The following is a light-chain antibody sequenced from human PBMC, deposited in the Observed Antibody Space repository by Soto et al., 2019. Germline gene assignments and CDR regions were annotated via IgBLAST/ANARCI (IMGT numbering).Light chain of an antibody. Sequence: DLQMTQSPSSLSASVGDRVTITCQASQDIRNYLNWYQQKPGTAPKLLIYDATNLETGVPSRFSGSGSRTDFTFTISSLQPEDIATYYCQQYGNLPLTFGGGTRVEIK. CDR1: QDIRNY. V-gene: IGKV1-33*01. J-gene: IGKJ4*01. CDR2: DAT. CDR3: QQYGNLPLT.